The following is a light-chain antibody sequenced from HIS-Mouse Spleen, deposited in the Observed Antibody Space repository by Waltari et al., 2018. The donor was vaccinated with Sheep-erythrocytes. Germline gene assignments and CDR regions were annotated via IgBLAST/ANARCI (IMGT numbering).Light chain of an antibody. V-gene: IGLV2-23*01. J-gene: IGLJ3*02. CDR3: CSYAGSSTPWV. Sequence: QSALTQPASVSGSPGQSIPSSGTGTSSDGGSYNLVSWYQQHPGKAPKLMIYEGSKRPSGVSNRFSGSKSGNTASLTISGLQAEDEADYYCCSYAGSSTPWVFGGGTKLTVL. CDR2: EGS. CDR1: SSDGGSYNL.